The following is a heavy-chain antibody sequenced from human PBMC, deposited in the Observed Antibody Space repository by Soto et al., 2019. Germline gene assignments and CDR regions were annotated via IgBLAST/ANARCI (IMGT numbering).Heavy chain of an antibody. Sequence: PSETLSLTCTVSGGSISNENYYWNWIRQPPGKGLEWIGYIYYSGNTYYNPSLQSRLTISVDTSKNQFSLKLSSVTAADTAVYYCARGNVVAIDYWGQGTLVTVS. V-gene: IGHV4-30-4*01. J-gene: IGHJ4*02. CDR2: IYYSGNT. CDR3: ARGNVVAIDY. D-gene: IGHD2-21*01. CDR1: GGSISNENYY.